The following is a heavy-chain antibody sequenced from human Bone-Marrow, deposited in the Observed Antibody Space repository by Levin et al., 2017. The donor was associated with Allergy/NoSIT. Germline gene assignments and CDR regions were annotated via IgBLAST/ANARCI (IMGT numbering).Heavy chain of an antibody. D-gene: IGHD7-27*01. CDR2: VSEDGNNK. V-gene: IGHV3-30*18. J-gene: IGHJ1*01. CDR1: GFSFSSYD. CDR3: AKDLVSWALQN. Sequence: GESLKISCAASGFSFSSYDMHWVRQAPDKGLEWVADVSEDGNNKNYADSVKGRFTISRDNSKNTLYLQMNSLRVEDTAIYYCAKDLVSWALQNWGQGTLVTVSS.